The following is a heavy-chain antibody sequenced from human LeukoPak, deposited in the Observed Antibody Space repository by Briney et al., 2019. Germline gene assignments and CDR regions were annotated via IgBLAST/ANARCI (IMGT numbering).Heavy chain of an antibody. Sequence: SETLSLTCTVSGGSISSYYWSWIRQPPGKGLEWIGYIYYSGSTNYSPPLKSRVTISVDTSKNQFSLKLSSVTAADTAVYYCARRARYGYYGMDVWGQGTTVTVSS. CDR2: IYYSGST. J-gene: IGHJ6*02. CDR1: GGSISSYY. V-gene: IGHV4-59*08. D-gene: IGHD4-17*01. CDR3: ARRARYGYYGMDV.